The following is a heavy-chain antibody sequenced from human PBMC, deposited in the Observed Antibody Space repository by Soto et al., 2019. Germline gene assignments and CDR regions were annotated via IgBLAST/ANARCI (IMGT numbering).Heavy chain of an antibody. CDR1: GFSISAYW. V-gene: IGHV3-7*01. J-gene: IGHJ3*01. D-gene: IGHD3-10*01. Sequence: EVHVVESGGGLVQPGGSLRLSCVASGFSISAYWMIWVRQAPGEGLEWVASISQDGNVKCYVDSVKGRFTISRDNARDSLYLQMNSLRAEDTAMYYCAPGSGGRGTVVTVSS. CDR2: ISQDGNVK. CDR3: APGS.